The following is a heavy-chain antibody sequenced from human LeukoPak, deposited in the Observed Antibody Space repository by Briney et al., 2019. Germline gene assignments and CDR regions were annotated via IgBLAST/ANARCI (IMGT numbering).Heavy chain of an antibody. D-gene: IGHD2/OR15-2a*01. J-gene: IGHJ4*02. CDR1: GGSISSYY. CDR3: ASVTRSTPDY. V-gene: IGHV4-4*07. Sequence: PSETLSLTCTVSGGSISSYYWSWIRKPAGKGLEWIGRIYTSGSTNYNPSLKSRVTISVDTSKNQFSLKLSSVTAADTAVDYCASVTRSTPDYWGQGTLVTVYS. CDR2: IYTSGST.